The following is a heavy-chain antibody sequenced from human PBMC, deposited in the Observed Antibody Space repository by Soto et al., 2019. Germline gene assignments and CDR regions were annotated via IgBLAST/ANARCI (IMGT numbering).Heavy chain of an antibody. J-gene: IGHJ6*02. Sequence: QVQLVQSGAEVKKPGASVKVSCKASGYTFTSYGISWVRQAPGQGLEWMGWISAYNGNTNYAQKLQGRVTMTTDTSTSTAYMELRSLRSDDTAVYYCALSMVRGVIIKGYYYYGMGVWGQGTTVTVSS. CDR2: ISAYNGNT. CDR3: ALSMVRGVIIKGYYYYGMGV. D-gene: IGHD3-10*01. CDR1: GYTFTSYG. V-gene: IGHV1-18*04.